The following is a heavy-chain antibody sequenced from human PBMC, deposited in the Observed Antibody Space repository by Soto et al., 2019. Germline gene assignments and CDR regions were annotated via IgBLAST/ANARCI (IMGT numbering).Heavy chain of an antibody. J-gene: IGHJ4*02. D-gene: IGHD5-18*01. CDR1: GYTFTYYH. CDR2: INPNGGDT. V-gene: IGHV1-46*01. Sequence: ASVKVSCKASGYTFTYYHFHWVRQSPVQVLEWMGIINPNGGDTTYAQKFQGRVTMSRDTSTSTVYMEVSDLRSEDTALYSCARVPYSYGLLFYLDYWGQGTLVTVSS. CDR3: ARVPYSYGLLFYLDY.